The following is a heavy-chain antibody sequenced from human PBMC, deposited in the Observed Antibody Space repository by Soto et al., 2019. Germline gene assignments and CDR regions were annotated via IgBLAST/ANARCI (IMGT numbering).Heavy chain of an antibody. Sequence: GGSLRLSCAASGFTFSSYAMSWVRQAPGKGLKWVSAISGSGGSTYYADSVKGRFTISRDNSKNTLYLQMNSLRAEDTAVYYCAKDATFPDYYDSSGYYYVGYYFDYWGQGTLVTVSS. CDR1: GFTFSSYA. V-gene: IGHV3-23*01. CDR3: AKDATFPDYYDSSGYYYVGYYFDY. CDR2: ISGSGGST. J-gene: IGHJ4*02. D-gene: IGHD3-22*01.